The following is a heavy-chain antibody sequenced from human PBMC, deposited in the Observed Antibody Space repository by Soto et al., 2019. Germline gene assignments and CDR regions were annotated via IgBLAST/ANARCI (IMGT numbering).Heavy chain of an antibody. CDR1: GYTFTSYD. CDR3: ARGSDYDSSGYYYSWFDP. J-gene: IGHJ5*02. D-gene: IGHD3-22*01. CDR2: MNPNSGNT. Sequence: ASVKVSCKASGYTFTSYDINWVRQATGQGLEWMGWMNPNSGNTGYAQKFQGRVTMTRNTSISTAYMELSSLRSEDTAVYYCARGSDYDSSGYYYSWFDPWGQGTLVTVSS. V-gene: IGHV1-8*01.